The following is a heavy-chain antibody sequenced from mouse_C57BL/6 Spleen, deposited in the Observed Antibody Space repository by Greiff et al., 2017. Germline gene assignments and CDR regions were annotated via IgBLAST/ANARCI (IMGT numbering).Heavy chain of an antibody. CDR1: GFTFSSYA. CDR3: TRDRGSRAFDY. Sequence: EVHLVESGEGLVKPGGSLKLSCAASGFTFSSYAMSWVRQTPEKRLEWVAYISSGGDYIYYADPVKGRFTISRDNARNTLHLQMSSLKSEDTAMDYCTRDRGSRAFDYWGQGTTLTVSS. V-gene: IGHV5-9-1*02. CDR2: ISSGGDYI. J-gene: IGHJ2*01. D-gene: IGHD1-1*01.